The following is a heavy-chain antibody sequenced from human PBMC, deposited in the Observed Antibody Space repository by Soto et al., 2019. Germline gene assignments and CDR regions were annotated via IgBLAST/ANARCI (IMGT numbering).Heavy chain of an antibody. CDR3: ARDGGTVVTPDSYFDY. J-gene: IGHJ4*02. CDR1: GFTFSSYA. V-gene: IGHV3-30-3*01. CDR2: ISYDGSNK. D-gene: IGHD2-15*01. Sequence: PGGSLRLSCAASGFTFSSYAMHWVRQSPGKGLEWVAVISYDGSNKYYADSVKGRFTISRDNSKNTLYLQMNSLRAEDTAVYYCARDGGTVVTPDSYFDYWGQGTLVTVSS.